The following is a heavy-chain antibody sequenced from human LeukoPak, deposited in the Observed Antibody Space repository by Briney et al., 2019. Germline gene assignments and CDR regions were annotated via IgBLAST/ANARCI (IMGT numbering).Heavy chain of an antibody. J-gene: IGHJ6*03. D-gene: IGHD3-22*01. CDR3: ARGPAYYYDSSGYYWNYYYYMDV. Sequence: PSETLSLTCAVYGGSFSGYYWSWIRQPPGKGLEWIGEINHSGSTNYNPSLKSRVTISVDTSKNQFSLKLSSVTAADTAVYYCARGPAYYYDSSGYYWNYYYYMDVWGKGTTVTVPS. CDR1: GGSFSGYY. V-gene: IGHV4-34*01. CDR2: INHSGST.